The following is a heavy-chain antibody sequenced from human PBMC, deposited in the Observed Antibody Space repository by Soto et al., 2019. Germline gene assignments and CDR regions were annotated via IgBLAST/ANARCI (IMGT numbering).Heavy chain of an antibody. V-gene: IGHV4-38-2*01. CDR1: GYSISSGNY. CDR3: ARADSSSWYWYFDL. D-gene: IGHD6-13*01. CDR2: LYHIGST. J-gene: IGHJ2*01. Sequence: SETLSLTCAVSGYSISSGNYWAWIRQPPGRGLEWIGSLYHIGSTHYNSSLKSRVTISVDTSKNHFSLELSSVTAADTAMYYCARADSSSWYWYFDLWGRGTLVTVSS.